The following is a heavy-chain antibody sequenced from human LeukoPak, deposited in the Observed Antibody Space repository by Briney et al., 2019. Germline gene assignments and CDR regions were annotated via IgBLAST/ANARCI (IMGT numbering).Heavy chain of an antibody. J-gene: IGHJ3*02. CDR1: GDSFTSGGYF. V-gene: IGHV4-31*03. D-gene: IGHD2-21*02. CDR3: ARDVVVTSSPDAFDI. Sequence: SETLSLTCTVFGDSFTSGGYFWTWIRQHPGKGLEWIGYISDSGTTSYNPSLKSRVSISVATSNNQFSLRLSSVTAADTAVYYCARDVVVTSSPDAFDIWGQGTMVTVSS. CDR2: ISDSGTT.